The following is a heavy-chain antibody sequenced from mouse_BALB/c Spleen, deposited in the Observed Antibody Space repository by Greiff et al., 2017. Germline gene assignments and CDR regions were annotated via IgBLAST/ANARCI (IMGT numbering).Heavy chain of an antibody. CDR3: AKGTTGYYAMDY. CDR1: GYTFTDYA. J-gene: IGHJ4*01. CDR2: ISTYYGDA. D-gene: IGHD1-1*01. Sequence: VHLVESGAELVRPGVSVKISCKGSGYTFTDYAMHWVKQSHAKSLEWIGVISTYYGDASYNQKFKGKATMTVDKSSSTAYMELARLTSEDSAIYYCAKGTTGYYAMDYWGQGTSVTVSS. V-gene: IGHV1S137*01.